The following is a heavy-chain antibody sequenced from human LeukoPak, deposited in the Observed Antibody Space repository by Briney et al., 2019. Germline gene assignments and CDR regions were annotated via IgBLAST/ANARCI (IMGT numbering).Heavy chain of an antibody. D-gene: IGHD3-22*01. V-gene: IGHV3-48*01. CDR1: GFTFSSYS. CDR2: ISSSSSTI. J-gene: IGHJ4*02. Sequence: PGGSLRLSCAASGFTFSSYSMNWVRQAPGKGLEWVSYISSSSSTIYYADSVKGRFTISRDNSKNTLYLQMNSLRAEDTAVYYCAKGGTNYYDSSGPLDWGQGTLVTVSS. CDR3: AKGGTNYYDSSGPLD.